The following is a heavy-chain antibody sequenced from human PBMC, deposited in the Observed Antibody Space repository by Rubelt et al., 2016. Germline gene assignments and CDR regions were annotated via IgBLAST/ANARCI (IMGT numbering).Heavy chain of an antibody. Sequence: QLQLQESGPGLVKPSETLSLTCTVSAGSISSYYWSWIRQPPGKGLEWVGYIYYTGGTNYSPSLKSRVTISIDTSKNQFSLKLNFVTARATAVYYCARQNNWGPYFDSWGQGALVTVSS. V-gene: IGHV4-59*12. CDR1: AGSISSYY. CDR2: IYYTGGT. J-gene: IGHJ4*02. CDR3: ARQNNWGPYFDS. D-gene: IGHD7-27*01.